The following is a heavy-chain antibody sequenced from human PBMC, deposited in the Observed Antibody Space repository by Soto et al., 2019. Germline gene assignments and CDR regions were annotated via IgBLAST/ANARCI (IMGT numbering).Heavy chain of an antibody. J-gene: IGHJ3*02. CDR1: GFTFSNAW. CDR3: TTDGDSGSYDWYAFDI. Sequence: GESLKISCAASGFTFSNAWMNWVRQAPGKGLEWVGRIKSKTDGGTTDYAAPVKGRFTISRDDSKNTLYLQMNSLKTEDTAVYYCTTDGDSGSYDWYAFDIWGQGTMVTVSS. CDR2: IKSKTDGGTT. V-gene: IGHV3-15*07. D-gene: IGHD1-26*01.